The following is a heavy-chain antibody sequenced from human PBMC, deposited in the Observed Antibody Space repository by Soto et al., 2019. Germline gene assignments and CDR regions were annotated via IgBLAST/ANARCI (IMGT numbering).Heavy chain of an antibody. J-gene: IGHJ5*02. D-gene: IGHD4-17*01. CDR2: IYYSGST. V-gene: IGHV4-59*06. Sequence: PSETLSLTCTVSGGSFSSYYWSWIRQPPGKGLEWIGYIYYSGSTYYNPSLKSRVTISVDTSKNQFSLKLSSVTAADTAVYYCVRGPQTHGDFWWFDPWGQGTPVTVSS. CDR3: VRGPQTHGDFWWFDP. CDR1: GGSFSSYY.